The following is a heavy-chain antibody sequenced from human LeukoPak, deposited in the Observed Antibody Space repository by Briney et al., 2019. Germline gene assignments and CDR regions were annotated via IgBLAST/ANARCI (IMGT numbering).Heavy chain of an antibody. D-gene: IGHD5-18*01. J-gene: IGHJ4*02. CDR1: GGTFSNYT. Sequence: ASVKVSCKASGGTFSNYTISWVRQAPGQGLEWMGEIIPIFGTANYAQKLQGRVTMTTDTSTSTAYMELRSLRSDDTAVYYCARTGYSYGYNDYWGQGTLVTVSS. V-gene: IGHV1-69*05. CDR3: ARTGYSYGYNDY. CDR2: IIPIFGTA.